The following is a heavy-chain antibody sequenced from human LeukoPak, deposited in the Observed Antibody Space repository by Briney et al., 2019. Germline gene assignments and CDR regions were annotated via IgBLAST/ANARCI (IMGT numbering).Heavy chain of an antibody. D-gene: IGHD3-22*01. Sequence: PGGSLRLSCAASGFTFSYYAMHWVRKAPGKGLEWVAVISYDGSSKYYADSVKGRFTISRDNSKNTLYLQMNSLRAEDTAVYYCARVLNYYDSSGYYFSYWGQGTLVTVSS. V-gene: IGHV3-30-3*01. CDR2: ISYDGSSK. CDR1: GFTFSYYA. J-gene: IGHJ4*02. CDR3: ARVLNYYDSSGYYFSY.